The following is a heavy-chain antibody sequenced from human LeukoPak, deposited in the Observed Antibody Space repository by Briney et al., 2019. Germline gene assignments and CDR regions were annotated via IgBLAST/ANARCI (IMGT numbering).Heavy chain of an antibody. CDR2: IYTSGST. V-gene: IGHV4-4*09. J-gene: IGHJ5*02. D-gene: IGHD5-24*01. CDR3: ARHGDGYNYEDGWFDP. Sequence: PSETLSLTCTVSGGSISSYYWSWIRQPAGKGLEWIGYIYTSGSTNYNPSLKSRVTISVDTSKNQFSLKLSSVTAADTAVYYCARHGDGYNYEDGWFDPWGQGTLVTVSS. CDR1: GGSISSYY.